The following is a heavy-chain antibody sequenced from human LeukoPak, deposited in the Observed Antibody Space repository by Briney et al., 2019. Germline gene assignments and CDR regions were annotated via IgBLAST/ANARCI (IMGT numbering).Heavy chain of an antibody. D-gene: IGHD3-3*01. V-gene: IGHV3-23*01. Sequence: GGSLRLSCAASGFTFSSYAMSWVRQAPGKGLEWVSAISGSGGSTYYADSVKGRFTISRDNSKNTLYLQMNSLRAEDTAVYYCARDGFLEWFLDYWGQGTLVTVSS. CDR2: ISGSGGST. CDR1: GFTFSSYA. J-gene: IGHJ4*02. CDR3: ARDGFLEWFLDY.